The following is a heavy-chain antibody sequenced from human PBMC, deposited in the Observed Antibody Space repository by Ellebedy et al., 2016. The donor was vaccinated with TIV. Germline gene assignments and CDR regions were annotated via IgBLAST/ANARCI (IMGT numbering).Heavy chain of an antibody. J-gene: IGHJ4*02. D-gene: IGHD6-13*01. V-gene: IGHV3-30-3*01. Sequence: GESLKISCAASGFTFSSYAMHWVRQAPGKGLEWVAVISYDGSNKYYADSVEGRFTISRDNSKNTLYLQMNSLRAEDTAVYYCANSRSRWYYFDYWGQGTLVTVSS. CDR2: ISYDGSNK. CDR1: GFTFSSYA. CDR3: ANSRSRWYYFDY.